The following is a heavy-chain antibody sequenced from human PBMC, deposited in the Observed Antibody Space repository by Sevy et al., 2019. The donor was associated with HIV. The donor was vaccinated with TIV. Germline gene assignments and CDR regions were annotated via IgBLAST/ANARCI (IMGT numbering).Heavy chain of an antibody. Sequence: SETLSLTCTVSGGSITSLYWNWIRQPPGKGLEWIANIYYNGHINYNPSLKSRFTLSLDTSKNQFALRLSSVTAADTAMYYCAGENARGRGYSWGQGTLVTVSS. CDR1: GGSITSLY. D-gene: IGHD3-10*01. CDR2: IYYNGHI. V-gene: IGHV4-59*08. CDR3: AGENARGRGYS. J-gene: IGHJ4*02.